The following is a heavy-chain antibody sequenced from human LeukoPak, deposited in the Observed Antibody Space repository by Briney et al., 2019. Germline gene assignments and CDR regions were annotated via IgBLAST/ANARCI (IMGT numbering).Heavy chain of an antibody. CDR2: ISSSGSSI. Sequence: GGSLRLSCAASGFTFSSYDMNWVRQAPGKGLEWVSYISSSGSSIYYADSVKGRFAISRDNAKNSLCLQMNSLRVEDTAVYYCARPPSITNPYYGLDVWGQGTTVTVSS. CDR1: GFTFSSYD. CDR3: ARPPSITNPYYGLDV. J-gene: IGHJ6*02. D-gene: IGHD3-3*01. V-gene: IGHV3-48*03.